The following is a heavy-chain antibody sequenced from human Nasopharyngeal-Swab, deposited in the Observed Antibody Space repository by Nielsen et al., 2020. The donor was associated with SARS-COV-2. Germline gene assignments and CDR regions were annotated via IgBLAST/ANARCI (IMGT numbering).Heavy chain of an antibody. D-gene: IGHD3-16*01. CDR2: INPNSGGT. J-gene: IGHJ5*02. CDR3: ARVERITPNWFDP. Sequence: ASVKVSCKASGYTFTGYYMHWVRQAPGQGLEWMGRINPNSGGTNYAQKFQGRVTMTRDTSISTAYMELSSLRSEDTAVYYCARVERITPNWFDPWGQGTLVTVSS. V-gene: IGHV1-2*06. CDR1: GYTFTGYY.